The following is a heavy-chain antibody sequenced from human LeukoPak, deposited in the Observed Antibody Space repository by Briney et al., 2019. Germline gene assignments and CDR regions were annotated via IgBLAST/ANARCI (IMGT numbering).Heavy chain of an antibody. CDR1: GGSVVNTNW. CDR3: AREGGFYRPLDY. Sequence: SETLSLTCGVSGGSVVNTNWWTWVRQPPGKGLEWIGEVHLDGRTNYNPSLESRLTMSVDVSENQVSLKLTSVTAADTAVYYCAREGGFYRPLDYSGQGALVTVSS. V-gene: IGHV4-4*02. D-gene: IGHD3-3*01. J-gene: IGHJ4*02. CDR2: VHLDGRT.